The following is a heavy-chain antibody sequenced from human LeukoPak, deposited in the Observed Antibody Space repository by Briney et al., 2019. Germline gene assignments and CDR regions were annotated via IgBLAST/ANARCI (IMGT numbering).Heavy chain of an antibody. CDR3: ARDYSSGWFGAAVYYYMDV. V-gene: IGHV1-2*02. D-gene: IGHD6-19*01. Sequence: ASVKVSCKASGYTFTGYYMHWVRQAPGQGLEWMGWINPNSGGTNYAQKFQGRVTMTRDTSISTAYMELSRLRSDDTAVYYCARDYSSGWFGAAVYYYMDVWGKGTTVTVSS. J-gene: IGHJ6*03. CDR2: INPNSGGT. CDR1: GYTFTGYY.